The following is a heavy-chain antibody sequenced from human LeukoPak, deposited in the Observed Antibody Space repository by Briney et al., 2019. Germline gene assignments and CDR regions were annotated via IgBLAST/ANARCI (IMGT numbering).Heavy chain of an antibody. V-gene: IGHV4-34*01. Sequence: SETLSLTCAVYGGSFSGYYWSWIRQPPGKGLEWIGEINHSGSTNYNPSLKSRVTISVDTSKNQFSLKLSSVTAADTAVYYCASSPGAGSTYYFDYWGQGALVTVSS. CDR3: ASSPGAGSTYYFDY. CDR1: GGSFSGYY. J-gene: IGHJ4*02. CDR2: INHSGST. D-gene: IGHD3-10*01.